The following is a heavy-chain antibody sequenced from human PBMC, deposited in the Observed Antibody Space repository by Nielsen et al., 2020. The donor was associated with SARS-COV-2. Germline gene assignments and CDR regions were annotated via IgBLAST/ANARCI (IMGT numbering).Heavy chain of an antibody. V-gene: IGHV4-61*01. D-gene: IGHD5-24*01. Sequence: SETLSLTCTVSGGSIRSGRYYWSWIRQSPGKGLEWIGYIFYRGNTNYNPSLKSRVTISVDTSKNQFSLKVNSVTAADTAVYYCVRIDMATISVDYWGRGTLVSVSS. CDR3: VRIDMATISVDY. J-gene: IGHJ4*02. CDR1: GGSIRSGRYY. CDR2: IFYRGNT.